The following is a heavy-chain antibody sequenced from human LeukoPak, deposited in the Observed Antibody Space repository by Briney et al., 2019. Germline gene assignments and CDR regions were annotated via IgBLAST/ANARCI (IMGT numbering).Heavy chain of an antibody. V-gene: IGHV3-23*01. Sequence: GGSLRLSCAASGFTFSGYSMNWVRQAPGKGLEWVSAIRGSGGGTYHADSVKGRFTISRDNSKNTLYLQMNSLRDEDTALYYCAKAGIGVVGYFDYWGQGTLVTVSS. J-gene: IGHJ4*02. CDR2: IRGSGGGT. CDR3: AKAGIGVVGYFDY. CDR1: GFTFSGYS. D-gene: IGHD6-19*01.